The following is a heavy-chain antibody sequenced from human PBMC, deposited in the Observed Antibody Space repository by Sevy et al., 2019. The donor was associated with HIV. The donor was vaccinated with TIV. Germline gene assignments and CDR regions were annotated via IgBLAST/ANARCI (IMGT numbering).Heavy chain of an antibody. CDR1: GFTFSSYS. V-gene: IGHV3-48*02. CDR3: ARDRYYYDSSGYYDTYWYFDL. J-gene: IGHJ2*01. Sequence: GGSLRLSCAASGFTFSSYSMNWVRQAPGKGLEWVSYISSSSSTIYYADSVKGRFTISRDNAKNSLYLQMNSLRDEDTAVYYCARDRYYYDSSGYYDTYWYFDLWDRGTLVTVSS. D-gene: IGHD3-22*01. CDR2: ISSSSSTI.